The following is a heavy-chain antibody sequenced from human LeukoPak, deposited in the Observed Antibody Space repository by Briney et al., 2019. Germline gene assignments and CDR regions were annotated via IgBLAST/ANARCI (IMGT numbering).Heavy chain of an antibody. V-gene: IGHV3-30*03. Sequence: GGSLRLSCAASGFTFSSYGMLWVRQGPGKGLEWVAVISNDGSNKYYADSVKGRFTISRDNSKNTLYLQMNSLRAEDTAVYYCARRRAAAVPYFDYWGQGTLVTVSS. CDR2: ISNDGSNK. J-gene: IGHJ4*02. D-gene: IGHD6-13*01. CDR3: ARRRAAAVPYFDY. CDR1: GFTFSSYG.